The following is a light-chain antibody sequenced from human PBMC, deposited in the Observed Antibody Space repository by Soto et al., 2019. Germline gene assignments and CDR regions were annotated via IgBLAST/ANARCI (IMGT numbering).Light chain of an antibody. J-gene: IGKJ2*01. V-gene: IGKV4-1*01. CDR2: WAS. CDR3: QQYYTTPYT. Sequence: DIVMTQSPDSLAASLGERATINCKSSQSVLYSSNSKNYLAWYQQKPGQPPKLLIYWASTRESGVPDRFSGSGSGTDFTLTISSLQAEDVAVYYCQQYYTTPYTFGQGTKLEIK. CDR1: QSVLYSSNSKNY.